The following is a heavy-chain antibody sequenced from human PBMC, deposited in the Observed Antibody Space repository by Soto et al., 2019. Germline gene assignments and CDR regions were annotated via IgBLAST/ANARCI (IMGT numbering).Heavy chain of an antibody. V-gene: IGHV3-30*18. D-gene: IGHD3-3*01. CDR3: AKDRSGYPQGYYYFYGVDV. J-gene: IGHJ6*02. CDR2: ISYHGSNK. CDR1: GFTFIKYG. Sequence: GGSLRLSCEASGFTFIKYGMHWVRQAPGKGLEWVAVISYHGSNKYYADSVKGRFTISRDNSKNTLYLQMNSLRADDTAVYYCAKDRSGYPQGYYYFYGVDVWGQGTTVTVSS.